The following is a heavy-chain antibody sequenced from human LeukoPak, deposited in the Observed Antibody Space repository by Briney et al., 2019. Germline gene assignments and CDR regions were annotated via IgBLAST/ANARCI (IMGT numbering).Heavy chain of an antibody. CDR2: ISGSNGNT. J-gene: IGHJ4*02. CDR1: GYTFTRYG. Sequence: ASVKVSCKASGYTFTRYGMSWVRQAPGQGLEWMGWISGSNGNTNYAQKLQGRVTMTTDTSTGTAYTELRSLRSDDTAVYYCARSGRGTYYYFDYWGQGTLVTVSS. CDR3: ARSGRGTYYYFDY. V-gene: IGHV1-18*01. D-gene: IGHD1-26*01.